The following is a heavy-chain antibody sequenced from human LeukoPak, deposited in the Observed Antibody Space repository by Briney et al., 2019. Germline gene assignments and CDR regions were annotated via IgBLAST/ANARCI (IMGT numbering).Heavy chain of an antibody. V-gene: IGHV4-39*01. CDR2: IYYSGST. CDR3: ARHNGWYYYDSSGYSDY. CDR1: GGSISSSSYY. Sequence: SETLSLTCTVSGGSISSSSYYWGWIRQPPGKGLEWIGSIYYSGSTYYNPSLKSRVTISVDTSKNQFSLKLSSVTAADTAVYYCARHNGWYYYDSSGYSDYWGQGTLDTVSS. D-gene: IGHD3-22*01. J-gene: IGHJ4*02.